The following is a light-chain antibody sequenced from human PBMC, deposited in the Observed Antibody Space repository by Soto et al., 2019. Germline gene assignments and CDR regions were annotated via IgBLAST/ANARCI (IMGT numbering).Light chain of an antibody. CDR2: DAS. Sequence: DLQMTQSHSTLSASVGDRVTITCRASQSISSWLAWYQQKPGKAPKLLIYDASSLESGVPSRFSGSGSGTEFTLAISSLQPDDFATYYCQQYNSYSGTFGQGTKVDIK. V-gene: IGKV1-5*01. J-gene: IGKJ1*01. CDR1: QSISSW. CDR3: QQYNSYSGT.